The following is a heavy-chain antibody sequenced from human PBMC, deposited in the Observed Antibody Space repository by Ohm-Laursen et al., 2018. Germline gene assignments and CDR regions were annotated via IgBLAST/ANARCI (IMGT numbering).Heavy chain of an antibody. J-gene: IGHJ3*02. V-gene: IGHV3-48*01. CDR2: ITSSSTTI. D-gene: IGHD5-24*01. CDR1: GFSFSSYS. Sequence: SLRLSCTASGFSFSSYSMNWVRQAPGKGLEWVSYITSSSTTIYYADSVQGRFTISRDNAKNSLYLQMNSLRAEDTAVYYCATLKDGYNLRGLDIWGQGTMVTVSS. CDR3: ATLKDGYNLRGLDI.